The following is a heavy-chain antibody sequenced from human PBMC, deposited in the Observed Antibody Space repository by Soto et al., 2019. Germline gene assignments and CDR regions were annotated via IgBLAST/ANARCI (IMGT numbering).Heavy chain of an antibody. V-gene: IGHV4-34*01. D-gene: IGHD7-27*01. CDR2: INHSGST. Sequence: QVQLQQWGAGLLKPSETLSLTCAVYGGSFSGYYWSWIRQPPGKGLEWIGEINHSGSTNYTPSLKXRVTISVDASKVQFSLKLSSVTAADTAVYYCARGWGRIFDYWGQGTLVTVSS. CDR3: ARGWGRIFDY. CDR1: GGSFSGYY. J-gene: IGHJ4*02.